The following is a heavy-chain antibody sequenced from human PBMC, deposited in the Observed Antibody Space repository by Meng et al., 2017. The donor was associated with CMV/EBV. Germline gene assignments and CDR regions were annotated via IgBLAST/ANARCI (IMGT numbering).Heavy chain of an antibody. CDR2: IRSKAYGGTT. Sequence: GGSLRLSCTASGFTFGDYAMSWVRQAPGKGLEWVGFIRSKAYGGTTEYAASVKGRFTISRDDSKSIAYLQMNSLRAEDTAVYYCARREGGSYEGAFDIWGQGTMVTVSS. D-gene: IGHD1-26*01. J-gene: IGHJ3*02. CDR3: ARREGGSYEGAFDI. CDR1: GFTFGDYA. V-gene: IGHV3-49*04.